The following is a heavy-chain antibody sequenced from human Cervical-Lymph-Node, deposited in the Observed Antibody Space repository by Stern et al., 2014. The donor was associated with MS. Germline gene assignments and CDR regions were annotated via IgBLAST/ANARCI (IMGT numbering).Heavy chain of an antibody. CDR1: GYTFTSYY. J-gene: IGHJ5*02. D-gene: IGHD6-6*01. V-gene: IGHV1-46*01. CDR2: INPSGCST. CDR3: ARDRGQLVADNWFDP. Sequence: QVQLVQSGAEVKKPGASVKVSCKASGYTFTSYYMHWVRQAPGQGLEWMGIINPSGCSTSYAQKFQGRVTMTRDTSTSTVYMELSSLRSEDTAVYYCARDRGQLVADNWFDPWGQGTLVTVSS.